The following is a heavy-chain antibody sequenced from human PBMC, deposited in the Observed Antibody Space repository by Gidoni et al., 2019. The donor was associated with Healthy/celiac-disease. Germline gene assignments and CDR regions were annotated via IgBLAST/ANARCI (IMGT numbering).Heavy chain of an antibody. CDR2: INHSGST. Sequence: QVQLPPWGAGLLKPSETLSLTCAVYGGSCSGYYWSWIRQPPGKGLEWIGEINHSGSTNYNPSLKSRVTISVDTSKNQFSLKLSSVTAADTAVYYCARGGSSSWYYYYYGMDVWGQGTTVTVSS. V-gene: IGHV4-34*01. J-gene: IGHJ6*02. D-gene: IGHD6-6*01. CDR1: GGSCSGYY. CDR3: ARGGSSSWYYYYYGMDV.